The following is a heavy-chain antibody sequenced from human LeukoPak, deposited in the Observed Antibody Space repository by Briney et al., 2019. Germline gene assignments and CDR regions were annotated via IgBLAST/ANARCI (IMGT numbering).Heavy chain of an antibody. V-gene: IGHV3-30*02. CDR3: AGGSYRGPLDY. CDR2: IRYHGRNK. Sequence: GGSLRLSCAASGFTFSSYGMHWVRQAPGKGLEWVAFIRYHGRNKYYADSVKGRFTISRDNSKNTLYLQMNSLRAEDTAVYYCAGGSYRGPLDYWGQGTLVTVSS. D-gene: IGHD1-26*01. CDR1: GFTFSSYG. J-gene: IGHJ4*02.